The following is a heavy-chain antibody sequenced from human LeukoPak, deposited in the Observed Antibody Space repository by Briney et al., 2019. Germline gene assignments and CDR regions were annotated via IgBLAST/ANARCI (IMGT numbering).Heavy chain of an antibody. V-gene: IGHV3-15*01. CDR1: GFTFSNAW. J-gene: IGHJ4*02. Sequence: GGSLRLSCAASGFTFSNAWMSWVRQAPGKGLEWVGRIKSKTDGGTTDYAAPVKGRFTISRDDSNNTLYLQMNSLKTEDTAVYYCTTDLDCSSTSCSRGYWGQGTLVTVSS. D-gene: IGHD2-2*01. CDR3: TTDLDCSSTSCSRGY. CDR2: IKSKTDGGTT.